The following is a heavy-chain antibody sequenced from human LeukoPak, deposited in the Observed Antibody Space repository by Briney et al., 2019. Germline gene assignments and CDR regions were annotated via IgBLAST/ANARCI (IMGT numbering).Heavy chain of an antibody. V-gene: IGHV3-48*01. CDR2: ISSSSSTI. D-gene: IGHD5-18*01. CDR3: ARAYGYQDDAFDV. J-gene: IGHJ3*01. Sequence: PGGSLRLSCAASGFTFSSYGMHWVRQAPGKGLEWVSYISSSSSTIYYADSVKGRFTISRDNAKNSLYLQMNSLRAEDTAVYYCARAYGYQDDAFDVWGQGTMVTVSS. CDR1: GFTFSSYG.